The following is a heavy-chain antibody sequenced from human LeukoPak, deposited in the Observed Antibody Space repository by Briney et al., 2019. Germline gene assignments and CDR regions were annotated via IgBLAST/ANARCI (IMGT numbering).Heavy chain of an antibody. CDR3: AREWGAGLDYYFDY. J-gene: IGHJ4*02. V-gene: IGHV3-30-3*01. CDR1: GFTFSSYV. CDR2: ISYDGSNK. D-gene: IGHD3/OR15-3a*01. Sequence: PGRSLRLSCAASGFTFSSYVMHWVRQAPAQGLEWVAVISYDGSNKYYADSVKGRFTISRDNSKNTLYLQMSSLRAEDTAVYYCAREWGAGLDYYFDYWGQGTLVTVSS.